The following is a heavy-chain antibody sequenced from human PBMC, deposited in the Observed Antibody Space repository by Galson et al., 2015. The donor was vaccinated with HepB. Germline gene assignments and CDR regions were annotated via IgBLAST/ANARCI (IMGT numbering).Heavy chain of an antibody. J-gene: IGHJ2*01. CDR1: GGSISSSSYY. D-gene: IGHD4-17*01. CDR3: ARHVVYDYGDYKDWYFDL. V-gene: IGHV4-39*01. CDR2: IYYSGST. Sequence: ETLSLTCTVSGGSISSSSYYWGWIRQPPGKGLEWIGSIYYSGSTYYNPSLKSRVTISVDTSKNQFFLKLSSVTAADTAVYYCARHVVYDYGDYKDWYFDLWGRGTLVTVSS.